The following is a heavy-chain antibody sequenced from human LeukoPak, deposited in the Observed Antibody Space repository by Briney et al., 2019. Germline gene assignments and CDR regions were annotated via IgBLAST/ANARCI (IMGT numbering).Heavy chain of an antibody. CDR3: ARGDFWSPRQGYYYYYMDV. Sequence: QPGGSLRLSCAASGFTFRRHWMYWVRQAPGKGLEWLATVNQDESENYYVGSVKGRFTISRDNARNSLYLQMNTLRAEDTAVFYCARGDFWSPRQGYYYYYMDVWGKGTTVTVSS. J-gene: IGHJ6*03. CDR1: GFTFRRHW. D-gene: IGHD3-3*01. V-gene: IGHV3-7*01. CDR2: VNQDESEN.